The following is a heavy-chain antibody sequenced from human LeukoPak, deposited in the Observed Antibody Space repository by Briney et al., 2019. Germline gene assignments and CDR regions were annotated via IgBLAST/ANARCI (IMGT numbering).Heavy chain of an antibody. Sequence: SETLSLTCAVYGGSFSGYYWSWIRQPPGKGLEWIGEINHSGSTNYNPSLKSRVTISVDTSKNQFSLKLSSVTAADTAVYYCSRAAAGQYYYHMDVWGQGTTVTVSS. CDR1: GGSFSGYY. CDR2: INHSGST. V-gene: IGHV4-34*01. CDR3: SRAAAGQYYYHMDV. D-gene: IGHD6-25*01. J-gene: IGHJ6*02.